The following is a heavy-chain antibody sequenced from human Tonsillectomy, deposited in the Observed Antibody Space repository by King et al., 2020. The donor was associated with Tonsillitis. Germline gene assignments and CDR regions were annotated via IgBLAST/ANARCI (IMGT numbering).Heavy chain of an antibody. CDR2: IKRKTDGGTT. D-gene: IGHD2-2*01. V-gene: IGHV3-15*01. Sequence: VQLAESGGGLVKPGGSLRLSCAASGFTFTSTWMSWVRQAPGKGLEWVGRIKRKTDGGTTEYAEPVKGRFTISRDDSKNTLYLQMNSLKTEDTAVYYCTKDRYCSSTSCPGAFDIWGQGTMVTVSS. CDR3: TKDRYCSSTSCPGAFDI. CDR1: GFTFTSTW. J-gene: IGHJ3*02.